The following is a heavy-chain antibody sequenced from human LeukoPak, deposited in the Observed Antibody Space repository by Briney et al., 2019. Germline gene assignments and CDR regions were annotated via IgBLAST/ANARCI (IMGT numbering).Heavy chain of an antibody. CDR3: AREKDFWFDS. CDR1: GFTFSSYG. Sequence: GGSLRLSCAASGFTFSSYGMHWVRQAPGKGLEWVAVISYDGSNKYYADSVKGRFTISRDNAKNTLFLQMDSLRVEDTAVYYCAREKDFWFDSWGQGMLVTVSS. V-gene: IGHV3-30*03. D-gene: IGHD3-3*01. J-gene: IGHJ5*01. CDR2: ISYDGSNK.